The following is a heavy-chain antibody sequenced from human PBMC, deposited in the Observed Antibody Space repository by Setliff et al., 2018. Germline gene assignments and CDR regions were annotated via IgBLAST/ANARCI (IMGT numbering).Heavy chain of an antibody. D-gene: IGHD2-15*01. J-gene: IGHJ5*02. CDR1: GGSISSSSYY. Sequence: SETLSLTCTVSGGSISSSSYYWGWIRQPPGKGLEWIGSIYYSGSTYYNPSLKSRVTISVDTSKNQFSLKLSSVTAADTDVYYCARESAYCSGGSCYFLGVVWFDPWGQGTLVTVSS. V-gene: IGHV4-39*02. CDR3: ARESAYCSGGSCYFLGVVWFDP. CDR2: IYYSGST.